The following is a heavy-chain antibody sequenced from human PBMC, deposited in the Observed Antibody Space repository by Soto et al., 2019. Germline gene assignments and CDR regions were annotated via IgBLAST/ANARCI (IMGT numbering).Heavy chain of an antibody. CDR1: GGSISSSSYY. CDR3: ARHTWGRQRGWFDP. J-gene: IGHJ5*02. CDR2: IYYSGST. V-gene: IGHV4-39*01. Sequence: QLQLQESGPGLVKPSETLSLTCTVSGGSISSSSYYWGWIRQPLGKGLEWIGSIYYSGSTYYNPSLKSRVTRSIDTSKNQFSLKLSSVTAADTAVYYCARHTWGRQRGWFDPWGQGTLVTVSS. D-gene: IGHD2-2*01.